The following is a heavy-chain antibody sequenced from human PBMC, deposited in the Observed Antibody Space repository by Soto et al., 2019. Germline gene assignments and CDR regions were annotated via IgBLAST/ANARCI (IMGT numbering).Heavy chain of an antibody. J-gene: IGHJ6*02. CDR1: GFTFSSYS. CDR2: ISSSSSYI. D-gene: IGHD3-10*01. CDR3: ARIMVRGVIYYYGMDV. V-gene: IGHV3-21*01. Sequence: EVQLVESGGGLVKPGGSLRLSCAASGFTFSSYSMNWVRQAPGKGLEWVSSISSSSSYIYYADSVKGRFTISRDNAKNSLYLQMNSLRAEDTAVYYCARIMVRGVIYYYGMDVWGQGTTVTVSS.